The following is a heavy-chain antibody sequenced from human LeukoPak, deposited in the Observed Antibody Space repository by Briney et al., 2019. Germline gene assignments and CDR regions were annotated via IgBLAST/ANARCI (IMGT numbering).Heavy chain of an antibody. Sequence: SETLSLTCTVSGGSISSGDYYWSWIRQPPGKGLEWIGYIYYSGSTYYNPSLKSRVTISVDTSKNQFSLKLTSVTAADAAVYYCARHSGYSYGRGRSAKYYFDYWGQGTLVTVSS. J-gene: IGHJ4*02. CDR1: GGSISSGDYY. D-gene: IGHD5-18*01. V-gene: IGHV4-30-4*01. CDR3: ARHSGYSYGRGRSAKYYFDY. CDR2: IYYSGST.